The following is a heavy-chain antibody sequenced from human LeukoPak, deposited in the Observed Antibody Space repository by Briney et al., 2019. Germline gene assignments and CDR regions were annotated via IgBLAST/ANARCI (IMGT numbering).Heavy chain of an antibody. J-gene: IGHJ5*02. CDR3: AREIEEGQRSTIFGVVLMVWFDH. V-gene: IGHV4-39*07. D-gene: IGHD3-3*01. CDR2: VSHSGTT. Sequence: KASETLSLTCTVAGDSFSGTNSHWGWIRQPPGKGLEWIGSVSHSGTTYYNPSLKSRASISIDTSKNQFSLNVTSVTAADTATYFCAREIEEGQRSTIFGVVLMVWFDHWGQGTLVTVSS. CDR1: GDSFSGTNSH.